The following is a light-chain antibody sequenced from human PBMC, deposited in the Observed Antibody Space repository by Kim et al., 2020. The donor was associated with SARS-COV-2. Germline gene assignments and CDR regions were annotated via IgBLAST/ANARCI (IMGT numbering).Light chain of an antibody. Sequence: PASRSCSSSQSLVYSDGSSYLNWFQQRPGQSPRRLIYKVSNRESGVPDRFRGSGSGTDFTLQISRVEAEDVGVYYCMQGTHWPFTFGPGTKVDIK. CDR2: KVS. V-gene: IGKV2-30*01. CDR1: QSLVYSDGSSY. CDR3: MQGTHWPFT. J-gene: IGKJ3*01.